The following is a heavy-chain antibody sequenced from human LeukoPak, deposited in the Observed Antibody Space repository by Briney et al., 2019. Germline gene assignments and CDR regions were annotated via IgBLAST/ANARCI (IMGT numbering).Heavy chain of an antibody. D-gene: IGHD4-17*01. Sequence: SETLSLTCAVYGGSFSGYYWSWIRQPPGKGLEWIGEINHSGSTNYNPSLKSRVTISVDTSKNQFSLKLSSVTAADTAVYYCARGLGALYGDYGYCFDYWGQGTLVTVSS. CDR2: INHSGST. CDR1: GGSFSGYY. CDR3: ARGLGALYGDYGYCFDY. V-gene: IGHV4-34*01. J-gene: IGHJ4*02.